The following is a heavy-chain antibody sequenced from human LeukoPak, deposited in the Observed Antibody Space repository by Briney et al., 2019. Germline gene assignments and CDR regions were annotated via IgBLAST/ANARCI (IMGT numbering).Heavy chain of an antibody. CDR3: ARGDGYNFFDY. J-gene: IGHJ4*02. CDR2: IGGAT. V-gene: IGHV3-53*01. Sequence: IGGATYYADSVKGRFTISRDNSENTLYLQMKSLGAEDTAVYYCARGDGYNFFDYWGQGTLVTVSS. D-gene: IGHD5-24*01.